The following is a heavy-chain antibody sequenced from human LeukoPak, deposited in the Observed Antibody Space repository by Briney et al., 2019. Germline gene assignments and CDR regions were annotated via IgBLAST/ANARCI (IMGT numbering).Heavy chain of an antibody. J-gene: IGHJ4*02. D-gene: IGHD1-26*01. Sequence: GGSLRLSCAASGFTFSSYAIHWVRQAPGKGLEWVAGISYDGSNKYYTDSVKGRFTISRDNSKNTLHLQMDSLRAEDSAVYYCAKDPGKVGASPFDYWGQGTLVTVAS. CDR1: GFTFSSYA. V-gene: IGHV3-30*18. CDR2: ISYDGSNK. CDR3: AKDPGKVGASPFDY.